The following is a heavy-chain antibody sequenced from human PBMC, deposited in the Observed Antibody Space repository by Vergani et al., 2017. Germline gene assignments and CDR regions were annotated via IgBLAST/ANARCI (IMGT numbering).Heavy chain of an antibody. CDR1: GGSISSYY. J-gene: IGHJ6*02. CDR3: ARAIALWFGELSPYYYGMDV. D-gene: IGHD3-10*01. V-gene: IGHV4-59*12. Sequence: QVQLQESGPGLVKPSETLSLTCTVSGGSISSYYWSWIRQPPGKGLEWIGYIYYSGSTNYNPSLKSRVTISVDTSKNQFSLKLSSVTAADTAVYYCARAIALWFGELSPYYYGMDVWGQGTTVTVSS. CDR2: IYYSGST.